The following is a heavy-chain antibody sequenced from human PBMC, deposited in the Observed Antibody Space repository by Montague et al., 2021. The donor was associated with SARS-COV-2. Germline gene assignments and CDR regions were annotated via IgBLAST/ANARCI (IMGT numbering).Heavy chain of an antibody. J-gene: IGHJ3*02. CDR3: ARGALFYDSSGYYSDAFDX. CDR2: IYTSGST. Sequence: SETLSLTCTVSGGPISSYYWNWIRQSAGKGLEWIGRIYTSGSTNYDPSLKSRVTMSVDTSKNQFSLKLSSVTAADTAVYYCARGALFYDSSGYYSDAFDXWGQGTMVTVSS. V-gene: IGHV4-4*07. D-gene: IGHD3-22*01. CDR1: GGPISSYY.